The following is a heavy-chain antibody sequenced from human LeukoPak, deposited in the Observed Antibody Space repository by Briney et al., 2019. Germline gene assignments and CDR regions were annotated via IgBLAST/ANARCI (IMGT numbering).Heavy chain of an antibody. Sequence: EASVKVSCKASGYTFTGYYMHWVRQAPGQGLEWMGWINPSGGSPSYAQKFQGRVTMTRDTSTSTVYMELSSLRSEDTAVYYCAREIGPRQLHLWGSAFDYWGQGTLVTVSS. J-gene: IGHJ4*02. CDR2: INPSGGSP. D-gene: IGHD5-18*01. CDR3: AREIGPRQLHLWGSAFDY. CDR1: GYTFTGYY. V-gene: IGHV1-46*01.